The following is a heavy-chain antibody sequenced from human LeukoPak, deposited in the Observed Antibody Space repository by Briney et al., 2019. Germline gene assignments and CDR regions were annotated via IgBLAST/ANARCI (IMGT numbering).Heavy chain of an antibody. D-gene: IGHD5-12*01. J-gene: IGHJ3*02. CDR2: ISGSGGST. CDR1: GFTFRSYA. Sequence: GGSLRLSCAASGFTFRSYAMTWVRQAPGKGLEWVSAISGSGGSTYYADSVKGRFTISRDNSKNTLYLQMNSLRAEDTAVYYCAKDDRIVATILDAFDIWGQGTMVTVSS. CDR3: AKDDRIVATILDAFDI. V-gene: IGHV3-23*01.